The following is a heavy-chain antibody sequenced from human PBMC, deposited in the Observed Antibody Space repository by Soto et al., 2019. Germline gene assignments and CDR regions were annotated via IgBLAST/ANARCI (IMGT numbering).Heavy chain of an antibody. CDR2: IWYDGSNK. D-gene: IGHD2-2*01. J-gene: IGHJ4*02. V-gene: IGHV3-33*01. CDR1: GFTFISYG. Sequence: GGSLRLSCAASGFTFISYGMHWVRQAPGKGLEWVAVIWYDGSNKYYADSVKGRFTISRDNSKNTLYLQMNSLRAEDTAVYYCASEDIVVVPAALNYWGQGT. CDR3: ASEDIVVVPAALNY.